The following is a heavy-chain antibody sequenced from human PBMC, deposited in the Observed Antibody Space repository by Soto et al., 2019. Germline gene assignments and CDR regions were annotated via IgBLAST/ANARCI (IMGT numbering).Heavy chain of an antibody. J-gene: IGHJ4*02. D-gene: IGHD3-10*01. CDR1: GFTFSTYA. CDR2: IGNSGGVI. CDR3: AKHFVSGELDY. Sequence: EVQLLESGGGLVQPGGSLRLSCVASGFTFSTYAMSWVRQAPGKGLEWVSIIGNSGGVIVYADSGNAHFTISRDNSKNTLYLQMNSLTAEDTAVYYCAKHFVSGELDYWGQGTLVTVSS. V-gene: IGHV3-23*01.